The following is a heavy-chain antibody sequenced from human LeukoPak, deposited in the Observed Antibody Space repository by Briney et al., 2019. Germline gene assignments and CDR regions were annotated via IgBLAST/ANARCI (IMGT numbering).Heavy chain of an antibody. CDR2: IYHSGST. CDR1: GGSISSGGYS. V-gene: IGHV4-30-2*01. CDR3: ARALVTAILYED. J-gene: IGHJ4*02. D-gene: IGHD2-21*02. Sequence: PSQTLSLTCAVSGGSISSGGYSWSWIRQPPGKGLEWIGYIYHSGSTYYNPSLKSRVTISVDRSKNQFSLKLSSVTAADTAVYYCARALVTAILYEDWGQGTLVTVSS.